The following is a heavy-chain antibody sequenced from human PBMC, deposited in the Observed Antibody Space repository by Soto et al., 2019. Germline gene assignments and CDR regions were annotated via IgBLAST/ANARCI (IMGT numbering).Heavy chain of an antibody. J-gene: IGHJ4*02. V-gene: IGHV1-46*03. CDR3: ARDRDGYNGVFDY. D-gene: IGHD5-12*01. CDR2: INPSGGST. CDR1: GYTFSNYY. Sequence: QVQLVQSGAEVKKPGASVKVSCKASGYTFSNYYMHWVRQAPGQGLEWMGIINPSGGSTSYGQKLQVRVTMTRDTSTSTVYMELSTPRSEDTAVYYCARDRDGYNGVFDYWGQGTLVTVSS.